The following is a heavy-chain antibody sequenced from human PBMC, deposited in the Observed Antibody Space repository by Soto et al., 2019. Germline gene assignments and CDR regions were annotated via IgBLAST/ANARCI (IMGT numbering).Heavy chain of an antibody. Sequence: QITLKESGPTLVKPTQTLTLTCTFSGFSLSTSGVGVGVGWIRQPPGKALEWLALIYWDDDKRYSPSLKSRLTITKDTSKNQVVLTMTNMDPVDTAPYYCAHRPGDLSPFDCWGQGTLVTVSS. CDR2: IYWDDDK. V-gene: IGHV2-5*02. J-gene: IGHJ4*02. CDR3: AHRPGDLSPFDC. CDR1: GFSLSTSGVGVG. D-gene: IGHD3-10*01.